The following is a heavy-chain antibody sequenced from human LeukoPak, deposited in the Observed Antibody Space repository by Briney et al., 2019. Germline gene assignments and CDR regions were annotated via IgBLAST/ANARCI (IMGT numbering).Heavy chain of an antibody. Sequence: PGGSLRLSCAASGFTFDDYGMSWVRQAPGKGLEWVSGINWNGGSTGYADSVKGRFTISRDNSKNTLYLQMNSLRAEDTAVYYCAKEGLGYCSSTSCYRAESWFDPWGQGTLVTVSS. D-gene: IGHD2-2*01. J-gene: IGHJ5*02. V-gene: IGHV3-20*04. CDR2: INWNGGST. CDR3: AKEGLGYCSSTSCYRAESWFDP. CDR1: GFTFDDYG.